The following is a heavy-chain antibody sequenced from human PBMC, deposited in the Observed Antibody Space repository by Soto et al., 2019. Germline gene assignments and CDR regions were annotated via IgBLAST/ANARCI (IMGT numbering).Heavy chain of an antibody. D-gene: IGHD1-7*01. J-gene: IGHJ6*02. Sequence: PGGSLRLSCAASGFTFSSYSMNWVRQAPGKGLEWVSYISSSSSTIYYADSVKGRFTISRDNAKNSLYLQMNSLRDEDTAVYYCARDLYNWNYGSYYGMDVWGQGTTVTVS. CDR2: ISSSSSTI. CDR1: GFTFSSYS. V-gene: IGHV3-48*02. CDR3: ARDLYNWNYGSYYGMDV.